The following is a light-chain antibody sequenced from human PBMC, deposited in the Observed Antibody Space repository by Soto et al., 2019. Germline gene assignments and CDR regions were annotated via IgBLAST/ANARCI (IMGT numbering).Light chain of an antibody. CDR1: QSLSSN. Sequence: EIVMTQSPATLSVSPGERATLSCRASQSLSSNLAWYQQKPGQAPRLLIYGASTRATGIPARFSGSGSGTEFTLTISSLRSEDFAVYYCQQYNNWARTFGQGTKVDI. V-gene: IGKV3-15*01. CDR2: GAS. CDR3: QQYNNWART. J-gene: IGKJ1*01.